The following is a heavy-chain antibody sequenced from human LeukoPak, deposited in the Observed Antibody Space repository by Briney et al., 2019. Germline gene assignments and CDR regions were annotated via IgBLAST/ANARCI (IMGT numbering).Heavy chain of an antibody. Sequence: SETLSLTCTVSGDSISSYYWSWIRQPPGKGLEWIGYIYYSGNTNYNPSLKSRVTISVDTSKNRFSLKLNSVTAADTAVYYCAREGYYDFWSGYWVFDYWGQGTLVTVSS. V-gene: IGHV4-59*12. CDR3: AREGYYDFWSGYWVFDY. CDR2: IYYSGNT. J-gene: IGHJ4*02. CDR1: GDSISSYY. D-gene: IGHD3-3*01.